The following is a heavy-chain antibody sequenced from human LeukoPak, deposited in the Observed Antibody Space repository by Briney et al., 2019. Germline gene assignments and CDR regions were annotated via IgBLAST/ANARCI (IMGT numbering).Heavy chain of an antibody. D-gene: IGHD2-2*01. CDR1: GGSISSYY. CDR3: AREVGHCSRTSCGGNWFDP. J-gene: IGHJ5*02. CDR2: IYYSGST. Sequence: SETLSLTCTVSGGSISSYYWSWIRQPPGTGLEWIRYIYYSGSTNYNPSLKSRVTISVDTSKNQFSLKLSSVTAADTAVYYCAREVGHCSRTSCGGNWFDPWGQGTLVTVSS. V-gene: IGHV4-59*01.